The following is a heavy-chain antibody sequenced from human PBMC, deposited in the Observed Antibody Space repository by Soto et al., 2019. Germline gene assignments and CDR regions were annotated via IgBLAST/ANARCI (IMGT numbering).Heavy chain of an antibody. J-gene: IGHJ6*02. CDR3: ARHWRTVAHLNCSSTSCYAGLYYYYGMDV. V-gene: IGHV5-51*01. CDR2: IYPGDSDT. D-gene: IGHD2-2*01. Sequence: GESLKISCKGSGYSFTSYWIGWVRQMPGKGLEWMGIIYPGDSDTRYSPSFQGQVTISADKSISTAYLQWSSLKASDTAMYYCARHWRTVAHLNCSSTSCYAGLYYYYGMDVWGQGTTVTVSS. CDR1: GYSFTSYW.